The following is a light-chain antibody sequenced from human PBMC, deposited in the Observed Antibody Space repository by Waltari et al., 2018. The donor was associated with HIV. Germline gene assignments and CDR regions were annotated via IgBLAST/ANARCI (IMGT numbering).Light chain of an antibody. V-gene: IGKV1-16*02. CDR3: QQYKGYPLT. J-gene: IGKJ5*01. CDR1: HDISNY. CDR2: AAS. Sequence: DIQMTQSPSSLSASVGDRVTITCRASHDISNYLAWFQQKPGEAPKSLIYAASTLLRGVPSKFRGSGSETYFTLTINSLQSEDSATYYCQQYKGYPLTFGQGTRLEIK.